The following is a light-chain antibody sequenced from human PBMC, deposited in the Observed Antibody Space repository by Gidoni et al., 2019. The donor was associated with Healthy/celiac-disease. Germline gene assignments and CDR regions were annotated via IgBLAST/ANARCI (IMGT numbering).Light chain of an antibody. J-gene: IGKJ3*01. CDR3: QQYYRNPPIFT. CDR1: QSVLYSSNNKKY. V-gene: IGKV4-1*01. CDR2: WAS. Sequence: DIVMTQSPDSLAVSLGERATINCKSSQSVLYSSNNKKYLAWYQQKPGQPPKLLIYWASTRESGVPDRFSGSGYGTDFTLTISSMQAENVAVYYGQQYYRNPPIFTFGPGTKVDIK.